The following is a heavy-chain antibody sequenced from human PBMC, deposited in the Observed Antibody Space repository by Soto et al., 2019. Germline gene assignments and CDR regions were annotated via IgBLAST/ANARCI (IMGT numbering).Heavy chain of an antibody. CDR2: LGDSGTKT. CDR3: AKEFDTSGYYSYYYVMDV. D-gene: IGHD3-22*01. Sequence: GGSLRLSCAASGFKFSTFAMSWVRQAPGKGLEWVSSLGDSGTKTYYAASVRGRFIITRDNSKNTVDLQMNSLRAEDTAVYYCAKEFDTSGYYSYYYVMDVCSQGTTVTVSS. J-gene: IGHJ6*02. CDR1: GFKFSTFA. V-gene: IGHV3-23*01.